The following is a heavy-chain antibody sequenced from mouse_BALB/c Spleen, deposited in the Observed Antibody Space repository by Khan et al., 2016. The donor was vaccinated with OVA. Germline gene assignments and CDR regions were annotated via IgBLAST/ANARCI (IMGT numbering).Heavy chain of an antibody. Sequence: EVQLVESGPDLVKPSQSPSLTCTVTGYSITSGYSWHWIRQFPGNKLEWMGYIHYSGSTNYNPSLKSRISFTRDTSKNPFFLQLNSVTTEDTATYYGVRRPDAGGFAYWGQGTLVTVSA. V-gene: IGHV3-1*02. CDR2: IHYSGST. J-gene: IGHJ3*01. CDR3: VRRPDAGGFAY. CDR1: GYSITSGYS.